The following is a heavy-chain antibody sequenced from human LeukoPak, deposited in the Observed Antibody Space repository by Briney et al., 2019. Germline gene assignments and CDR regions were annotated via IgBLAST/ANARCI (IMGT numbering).Heavy chain of an antibody. CDR1: GYSFTSYW. CDR2: IYPGDSDT. Sequence: KHGESLKISCKGSGYSFTSYWIGWVRQMPGKGLEWMGIIYPGDSDTRYSPSFQGQVTISADKSISTAYLQWSSLKASDTAMYYCARTRAAAGTVQRVRGSGVYYYYMDVWGKGTTVTVSS. CDR3: ARTRAAAGTVQRVRGSGVYYYYMDV. D-gene: IGHD6-13*01. V-gene: IGHV5-51*01. J-gene: IGHJ6*03.